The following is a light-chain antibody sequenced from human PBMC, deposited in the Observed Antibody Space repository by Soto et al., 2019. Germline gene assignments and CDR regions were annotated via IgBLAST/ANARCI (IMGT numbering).Light chain of an antibody. CDR3: QQRSNWPPRFT. CDR1: QIVGSY. CDR2: DAS. J-gene: IGKJ5*01. V-gene: IGKV3-11*01. Sequence: EIALTQSPATLSLSPGERATLSCRTSQIVGSYLAWYQQKPGQAPRLLIYDASNRATGIPARFSGSGSGTDFTLTIHRLEPEDFAVYYCQQRSNWPPRFTFGQGTRLEIK.